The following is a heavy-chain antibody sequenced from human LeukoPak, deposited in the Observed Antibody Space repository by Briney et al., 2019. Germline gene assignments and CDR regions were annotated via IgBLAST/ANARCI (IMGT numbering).Heavy chain of an antibody. V-gene: IGHV4-61*01. CDR1: GGSVSSGSYY. J-gene: IGHJ4*02. CDR2: IYYSGST. D-gene: IGHD3-22*01. Sequence: SETLSLTCTVSGGSVSSGSYYWSWIRQPPGKGLAWIGYIYYSGSTNYNPSLKSRVTISVDTSKNQFSLKLSSVTAADTAVYYCASLYYYDSSGYYHFDYWGQGTLVTVSS. CDR3: ASLYYYDSSGYYHFDY.